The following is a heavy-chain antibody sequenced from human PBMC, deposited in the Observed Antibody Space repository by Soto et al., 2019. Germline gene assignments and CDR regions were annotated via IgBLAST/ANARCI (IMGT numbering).Heavy chain of an antibody. CDR1: GYTFTGYY. CDR2: MNADNGDT. CDR3: ARAASHPAY. Sequence: ASVKVSCKASGYTFTGYYMHWVRQAPGQRLEWMGWMNADNGDTKYSQKFQGRVTITRDTSASTAYMELSSLTSEDTAVYYCARAASHPAYWGQGTLVTVSS. J-gene: IGHJ4*02. V-gene: IGHV1-3*01.